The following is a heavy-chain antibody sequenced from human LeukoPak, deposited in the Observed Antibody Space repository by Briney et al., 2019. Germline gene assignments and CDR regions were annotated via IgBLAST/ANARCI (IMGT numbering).Heavy chain of an antibody. CDR3: ATLEIAAAGYYMDV. V-gene: IGHV1-24*01. Sequence: GASVKVSCKVSGYTLTELSMHWVRQAPGKGLEWMGGFDLEDGETIYAQKFQGRVTMTEDTSTDTAYMELSSLRSEDTAVYYCATLEIAAAGYYMDVWGKGTTVTASS. J-gene: IGHJ6*03. CDR2: FDLEDGET. CDR1: GYTLTELS. D-gene: IGHD6-13*01.